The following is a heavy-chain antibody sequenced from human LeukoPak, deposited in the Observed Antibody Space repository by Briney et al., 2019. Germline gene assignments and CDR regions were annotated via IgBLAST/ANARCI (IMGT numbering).Heavy chain of an antibody. J-gene: IGHJ6*03. D-gene: IGHD6-13*01. Sequence: PGGSLRLSCAASGFTFDDYGMSWVRQAPGKGLEWVSGINWNGGSTGYADSVKGRFTISRDNAKNSLYLQMNSLRAEDTALYYCARARIYSSSWYWDYYYYMDVWGKGTTVTVSS. CDR1: GFTFDDYG. CDR3: ARARIYSSSWYWDYYYYMDV. V-gene: IGHV3-20*04. CDR2: INWNGGST.